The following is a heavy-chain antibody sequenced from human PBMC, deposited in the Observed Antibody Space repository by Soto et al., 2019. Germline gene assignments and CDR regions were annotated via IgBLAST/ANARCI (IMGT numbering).Heavy chain of an antibody. CDR2: ISYDGGNK. Sequence: QLVESGGGVVQPERSLKLSCTASNFVFSVCSLHWVRQAPGKGLEWVALISYDGGNKYYADSVKGRFTISRDNSKNTLYLQMNSLRREDTAVYYCARDKDQYDFWGGTLDSWGQGTLVTVSS. V-gene: IGHV3-30-3*01. J-gene: IGHJ4*02. D-gene: IGHD3-3*01. CDR3: ARDKDQYDFWGGTLDS. CDR1: NFVFSVCS.